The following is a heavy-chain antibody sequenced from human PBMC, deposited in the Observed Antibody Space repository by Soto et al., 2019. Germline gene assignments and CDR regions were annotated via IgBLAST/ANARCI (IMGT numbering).Heavy chain of an antibody. Sequence: SETLSLTCTVSGGSISSSSYYWGWIRQPPGKGLEWIGSIYYSGSTYYNPSLKSRVTISVDTSKNQFSLKLSSVTAADTAVYYCAGQYYYGSGSYLLYAFDIWGQGTMVTVSS. CDR2: IYYSGST. CDR1: GGSISSSSYY. J-gene: IGHJ3*02. CDR3: AGQYYYGSGSYLLYAFDI. D-gene: IGHD3-10*01. V-gene: IGHV4-39*01.